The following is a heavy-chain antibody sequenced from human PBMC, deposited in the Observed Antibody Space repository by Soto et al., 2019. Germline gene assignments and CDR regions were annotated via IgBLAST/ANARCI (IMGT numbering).Heavy chain of an antibody. V-gene: IGHV1-69*06. CDR1: GGTFSSYA. CDR3: VRINTIFCYLGAFDS. J-gene: IGHJ3*02. D-gene: IGHD3-3*01. Sequence: SVKVSCKASGGTFSSYAISWVRQAPGQGLEWMGGIIPIFGTANYAQKFQGRVTITADKSTSTADMELSSLRSEETAVYYFVRINTIFCYLGAFDSWGQGTMVTVSS. CDR2: IIPIFGTA.